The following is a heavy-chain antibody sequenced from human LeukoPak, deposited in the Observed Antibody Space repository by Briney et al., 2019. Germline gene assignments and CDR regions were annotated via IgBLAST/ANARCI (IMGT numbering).Heavy chain of an antibody. CDR3: ARDAGRFDP. CDR2: IYSSGST. V-gene: IGHV4-4*07. Sequence: SETLSLTCTVSGDPISGFYRSWLRQPAEKRLEWIVRIYSSGSTDYNPSLKSRVTMSVDTSKNQFSLKLTSVTATDTAVYYCARDAGRFDPWGQGTLVTVSS. J-gene: IGHJ5*02. CDR1: GDPISGFY.